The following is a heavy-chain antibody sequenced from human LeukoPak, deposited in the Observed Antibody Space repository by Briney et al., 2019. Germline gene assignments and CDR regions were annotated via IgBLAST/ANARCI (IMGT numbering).Heavy chain of an antibody. D-gene: IGHD1-14*01. CDR2: LHSDGNT. CDR3: ARGVEPLAANTLAY. Sequence: GGSLRLSCAAYGFTVITNDMTWVRQAPGKGFEWVSVLHSDGNTKYADSVQGRFTISRDNSKNTLYLEMNSLSPDETAVYYCARGVEPLAANTLAYWGQGTLVTVSS. CDR1: GFTVITND. J-gene: IGHJ4*02. V-gene: IGHV3-53*01.